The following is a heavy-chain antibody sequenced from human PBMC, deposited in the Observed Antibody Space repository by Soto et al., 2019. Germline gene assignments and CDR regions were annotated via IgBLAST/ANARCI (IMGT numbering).Heavy chain of an antibody. V-gene: IGHV3-30-3*01. J-gene: IGHJ4*02. CDR1: GFTFSSHG. Sequence: GGSLRLSCAASGFTFSSHGIHWVRQAPGKGLEWVTVISYDGSNKNYADSVKGRFTISRDNSKNTLYLQMNSLRTEDTAVYFCARDLSGSYVFDYWGQGTPVTVSS. CDR3: ARDLSGSYVFDY. CDR2: ISYDGSNK. D-gene: IGHD1-26*01.